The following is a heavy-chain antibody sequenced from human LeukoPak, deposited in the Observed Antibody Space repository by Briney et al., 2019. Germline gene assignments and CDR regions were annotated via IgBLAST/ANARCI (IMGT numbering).Heavy chain of an antibody. Sequence: SDTLSLTCSVSGGSFSSSTYHWGWLRQPPGKGLEWIANIYYSGYSHYNPSLHSRVTISVDTAKNQFSLKLWSVTAADTAVYYCARISLYFDYWAQGTLVTVSS. CDR1: GGSFSSSTYH. CDR2: IYYSGYS. J-gene: IGHJ4*02. CDR3: ARISLYFDY. V-gene: IGHV4-39*07.